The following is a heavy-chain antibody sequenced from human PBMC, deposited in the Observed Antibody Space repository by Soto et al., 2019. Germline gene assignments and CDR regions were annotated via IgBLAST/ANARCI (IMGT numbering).Heavy chain of an antibody. CDR2: IIPVFGTA. D-gene: IGHD4-17*01. CDR1: GGSLSNYG. V-gene: IGHV1-69*12. Sequence: QVQLVQSGAEVKKPGSSVKVSCQASGGSLSNYGISWVRQAPGQGLERMGGIIPVFGTANYAQKIQGRVTINADESTNIVYMDVTSLRSKDTAVYYCARGDATKIVVTTYYAMDVWGQGTTVTVSS. CDR3: ARGDATKIVVTTYYAMDV. J-gene: IGHJ6*02.